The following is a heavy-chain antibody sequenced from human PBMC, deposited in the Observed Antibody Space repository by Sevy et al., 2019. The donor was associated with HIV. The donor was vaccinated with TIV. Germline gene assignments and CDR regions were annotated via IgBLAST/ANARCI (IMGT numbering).Heavy chain of an antibody. CDR2: VSGSSNYI. D-gene: IGHD1-26*01. CDR1: GFTFIRYN. J-gene: IGHJ4*02. Sequence: GGSLRLPCAASGFTFIRYNMNWVRRAPGKGLEWVSSVSGSSNYIYYAESLKGRFIISRDNVKDTLSLQMNSLRADDTAVYYCARGPPDGSYDYFDYWGQGTLVTVSS. CDR3: ARGPPDGSYDYFDY. V-gene: IGHV3-21*06.